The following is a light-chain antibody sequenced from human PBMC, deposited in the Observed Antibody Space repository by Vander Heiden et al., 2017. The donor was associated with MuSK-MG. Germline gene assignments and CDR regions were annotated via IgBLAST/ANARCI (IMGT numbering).Light chain of an antibody. CDR2: TAS. J-gene: IGKJ2*01. CDR1: QSITTY. CDR3: QQCYSTPYT. Sequence: DIQMTQSPSSLSASVGDRVTITCRASQSITTYLNWYQQKPGKAPNLLIYTASSLQSGVPSRFSGGGSGTDFTLTISRLQPEDFATYFCQQCYSTPYTFGQGTKLEIK. V-gene: IGKV1-39*01.